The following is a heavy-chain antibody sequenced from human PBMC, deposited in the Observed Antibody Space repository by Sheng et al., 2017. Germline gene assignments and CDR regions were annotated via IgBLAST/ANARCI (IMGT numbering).Heavy chain of an antibody. V-gene: IGHV4-61*02. J-gene: IGHJ3*02. CDR1: GGSISSGSYY. D-gene: IGHD3-10*01. CDR3: ARSMVRGVMGADAFDI. Sequence: QVQLQESGPGLVKPSQTLSLTCTVSGGSISSGSYYWSWIRQPAGKGLEWIGRIYTSGSTNYNPSLKSRVTISVDTSKNQFSLKLSSVTAADTAVYYCARSMVRGVMGADAFDIWGQGDNGHRLF. CDR2: IYTSGST.